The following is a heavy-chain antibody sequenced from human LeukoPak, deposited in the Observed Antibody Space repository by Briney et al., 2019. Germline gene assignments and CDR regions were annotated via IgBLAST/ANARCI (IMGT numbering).Heavy chain of an antibody. CDR3: ARHSGYYYGSGSYCDY. CDR1: GGSISSSSYY. V-gene: IGHV4-39*01. D-gene: IGHD3-10*01. Sequence: PSETLSLTCTVSGGSISSSSYYWGWIRQPPGKGLEWIGSIFYSGSTYYNPSLKSRVTISVDTSKNQFSLKLSSVTAADTAVYYCARHSGYYYGSGSYCDYWGQGTLVTVSS. J-gene: IGHJ4*02. CDR2: IFYSGST.